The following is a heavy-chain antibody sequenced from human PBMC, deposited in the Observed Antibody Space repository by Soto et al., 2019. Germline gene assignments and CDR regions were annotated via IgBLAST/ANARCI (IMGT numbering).Heavy chain of an antibody. CDR1: GGSIRSGGYA. J-gene: IGHJ5*02. CDR2: IYHSGSN. V-gene: IGHV4-30-2*01. Sequence: QLQLQESGSGLVRPSQTLSLTCAVSGGSIRSGGYAWNWIRQPPGKGLEWIGYIYHSGSNLYNPSLKGRVTISVDKSKTQFSLKLTSVTAADTAVYYFARDHLEGNWFDPWGQGTLVTVSS. CDR3: ARDHLEGNWFDP.